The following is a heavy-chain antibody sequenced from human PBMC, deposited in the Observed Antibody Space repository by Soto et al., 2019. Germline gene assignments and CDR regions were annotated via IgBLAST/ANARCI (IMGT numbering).Heavy chain of an antibody. V-gene: IGHV3-48*02. Sequence: EGSLGRACSASVFICGSSSVNSFRHAPVKGLDLISYISSTSSNKYYADSVKGRFTISRDNAKNSLYLQMSSLRDEDTAVYYCVRDSLMVRINYNYHYGMDVWGQGPKVTVSS. CDR3: VRDSLMVRINYNYHYGMDV. J-gene: IGHJ6*02. CDR1: VFICGSSS. D-gene: IGHD3-10*01. CDR2: ISSTSSNK.